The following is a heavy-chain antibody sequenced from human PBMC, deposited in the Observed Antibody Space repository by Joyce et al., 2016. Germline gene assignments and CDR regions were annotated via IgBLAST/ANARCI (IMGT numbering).Heavy chain of an antibody. V-gene: IGHV3-21*01. D-gene: IGHD3-16*01. CDR3: ARGGISYYYAMDV. CDR2: ISATSYYK. Sequence: QLVESGGGVVKAGGSLRLSCEASGSTFSSSSMGWFRQAPGKGLEWVAAISATSYYKFPAETVRGRFTVSRDNAKKTLYLQMNSLRAEDSAVFYCARGGISYYYAMDVWGQGTTVTVSS. CDR1: GSTFSSSS. J-gene: IGHJ6*02.